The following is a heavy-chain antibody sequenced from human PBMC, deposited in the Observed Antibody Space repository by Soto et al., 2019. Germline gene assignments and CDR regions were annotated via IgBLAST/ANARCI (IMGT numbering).Heavy chain of an antibody. D-gene: IGHD2-21*01. V-gene: IGHV3-11*01. CDR3: ARLLLEPGNFDY. J-gene: IGHJ4*02. CDR2: ISSSGAPT. CDR1: GFSFSDYY. Sequence: QVQLVESGGGVVKPGGSLRLSCAASGFSFSDYYMTWIRQAPGKGLEWMSDISSSGAPTYYADSVRGRFTISRDNYKNTLYLRVNSMRGEDTAMDYCARLLLEPGNFDYWGQGTLVTVSS.